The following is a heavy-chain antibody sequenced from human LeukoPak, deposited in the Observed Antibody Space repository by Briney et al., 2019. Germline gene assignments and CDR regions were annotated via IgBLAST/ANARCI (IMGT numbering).Heavy chain of an antibody. V-gene: IGHV4-34*01. CDR1: GGSFSGYY. CDR2: INHSGST. Sequence: SETLSLTCAVYGGSFSGYYWSWIRQPPGRGLEWIGEINHSGSTNYNPSLKSRVTISVDTSKNQFSLKLSSVTAADTAVYYCARVGSSWTSYYYYYYMDVWGKGTTVTVSS. D-gene: IGHD6-13*01. J-gene: IGHJ6*03. CDR3: ARVGSSWTSYYYYYYMDV.